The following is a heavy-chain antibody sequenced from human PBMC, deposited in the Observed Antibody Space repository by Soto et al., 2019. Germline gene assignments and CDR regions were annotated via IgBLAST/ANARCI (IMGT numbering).Heavy chain of an antibody. Sequence: SETLSLTCAVYGESFSGHIWTWIRQTPGKGLQWIGQINHSGSASYNPSLKSRVTISLHTPNSQFSLKLSSVTAADTAVYYCARHPVYYDILTGYTTYYFDSWGQGILVTVSS. D-gene: IGHD3-9*01. J-gene: IGHJ4*02. CDR1: GESFSGHI. CDR3: ARHPVYYDILTGYTTYYFDS. V-gene: IGHV4-34*01. CDR2: INHSGSA.